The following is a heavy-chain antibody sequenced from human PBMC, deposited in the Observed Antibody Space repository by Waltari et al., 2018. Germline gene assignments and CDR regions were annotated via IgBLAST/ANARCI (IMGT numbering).Heavy chain of an antibody. D-gene: IGHD4-17*01. V-gene: IGHV4-61*01. J-gene: IGHJ4*02. CDR1: GGSVSSGSYY. Sequence: QVQLQESGPGLVKPSETLSLTCTVSGGSVSSGSYYWSWIRQPPGKGLEWIGYIYYSGSTNDNPSLKSRVTIAVDTSKNQFSRKLSSVTAADTAVYYCARAKYGDYSFGYWGQGTLVTVSS. CDR2: IYYSGST. CDR3: ARAKYGDYSFGY.